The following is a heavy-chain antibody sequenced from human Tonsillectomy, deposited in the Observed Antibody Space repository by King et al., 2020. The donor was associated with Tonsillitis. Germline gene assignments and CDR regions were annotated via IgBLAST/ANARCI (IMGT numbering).Heavy chain of an antibody. Sequence: VQLVQSGGGLVQPGGSLRLSCAASDLTFSTYWMSWIRQAPGKGLEWVANIKHDGSDTTYVDSVKGRFTVSRDNAKNSLYLEMNRLRAEDTALYYCARNPAWGALDSWGQGALVTVS. CDR1: DLTFSTYW. V-gene: IGHV3-7*01. CDR3: ARNPAWGALDS. D-gene: IGHD7-27*01. CDR2: IKHDGSDT. J-gene: IGHJ4*02.